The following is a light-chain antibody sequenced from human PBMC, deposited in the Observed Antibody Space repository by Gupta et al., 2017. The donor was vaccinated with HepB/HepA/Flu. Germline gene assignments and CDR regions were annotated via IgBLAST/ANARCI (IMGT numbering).Light chain of an antibody. CDR1: QTVNSRY. CDR2: GAS. V-gene: IGKV3-20*01. Sequence: DIVLTQSPGILSLSPGERVTLSCRASQTVNSRYFAWYQQKPGQAPRVLIYGASSRATGTPDRFSGSGSGTDFTLTISRLEPEDFAVYYCQQYGSSFPITFGQGTRL. J-gene: IGKJ5*01. CDR3: QQYGSSFPIT.